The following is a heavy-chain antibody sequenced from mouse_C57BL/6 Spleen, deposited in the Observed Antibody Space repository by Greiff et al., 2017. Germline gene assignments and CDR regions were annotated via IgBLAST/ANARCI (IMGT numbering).Heavy chain of an antibody. CDR1: GYTFTSYW. CDR3: ARKDYGSSYAMDY. D-gene: IGHD1-1*01. J-gene: IGHJ4*01. Sequence: QVQLQQPGAELVKPGASVKLSCKASGYTFTSYWMHWVKQRSGQGLEWIGMIHPNSGSTNYNEKFKSKATLTVDKSSSTAYMQLSSLTSEDSAVYYCARKDYGSSYAMDYWGQGTSVTVSS. CDR2: IHPNSGST. V-gene: IGHV1-64*01.